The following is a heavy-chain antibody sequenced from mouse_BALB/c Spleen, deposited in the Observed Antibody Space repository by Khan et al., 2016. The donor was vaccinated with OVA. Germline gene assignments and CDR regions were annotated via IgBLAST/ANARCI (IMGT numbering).Heavy chain of an antibody. J-gene: IGHJ2*01. CDR3: ARTARIKY. V-gene: IGHV3-2*02. CDR1: GYSITRGYG. Sequence: VQLQESGPGLVKPSQSLSLTCTVTGYSITRGYGWNWIRQFPGNNLEWMGYISYSGSTNYNPSLKSRISITRDTSKNQFFLQLNSVTTEDTATYYCARTARIKYWGQGTTLTVSS. D-gene: IGHD1-2*01. CDR2: ISYSGST.